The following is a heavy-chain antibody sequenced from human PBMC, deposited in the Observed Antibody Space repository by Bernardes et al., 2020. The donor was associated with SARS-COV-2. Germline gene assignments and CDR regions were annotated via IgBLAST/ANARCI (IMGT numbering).Heavy chain of an antibody. CDR1: GFNFANYK. D-gene: IGHD2-21*01. J-gene: IGHJ6*02. V-gene: IGHV3-11*06. CDR2: ISGGGSYT. CDR3: ARAPGGAQAVLFYYYYYGMDV. Sequence: GGSLRLSCVASGFNFANYKMSWVRQAPGEGLEWLSHISGGGSYTYYTDSVTARFTISRDNAKNSLYLQMNSLRAEDTAVYYCARAPGGAQAVLFYYYYYGMDVWGQGTTVTVSS.